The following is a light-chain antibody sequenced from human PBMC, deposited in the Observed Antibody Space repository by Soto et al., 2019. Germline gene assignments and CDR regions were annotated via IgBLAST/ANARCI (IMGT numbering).Light chain of an antibody. CDR1: TGPVTTSHY. CDR3: FLSHRGPWV. V-gene: IGLV7-46*01. CDR2: DTT. Sequence: QAVVTREPSLTVSPGGTVTLTCASSTGPVTTSHYTYWIQKKSGQAPRTLIYDTTQRHPWTPARFSASLLGGKAALTLSGAQPEDEADYYCFLSHRGPWVFGGGTQLTVL. J-gene: IGLJ3*02.